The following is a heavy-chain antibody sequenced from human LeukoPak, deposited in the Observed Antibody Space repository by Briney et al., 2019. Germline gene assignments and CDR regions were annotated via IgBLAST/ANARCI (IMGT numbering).Heavy chain of an antibody. CDR3: ARVSGTKRSLYWFDP. D-gene: IGHD1-14*01. CDR1: GYTFTGYY. V-gene: IGHV1-2*02. Sequence: ASVTVSCKASGYTFTGYYMHWVRQAPGQGLEWMGWINPNSGGTNYAQTFQGRVTMTRDTSISTAYMALSRLRSDDTAVYYCARVSGTKRSLYWFDPWGQGTLVTVSS. J-gene: IGHJ5*02. CDR2: INPNSGGT.